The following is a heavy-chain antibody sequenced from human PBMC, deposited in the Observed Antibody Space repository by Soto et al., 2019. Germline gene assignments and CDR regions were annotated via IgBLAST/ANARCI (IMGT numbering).Heavy chain of an antibody. CDR2: ISGKNGNT. D-gene: IGHD2-15*01. CDR3: ARVSSSIVVVPDYGMDV. V-gene: IGHV1-18*04. Sequence: QVQLVQSGVEVKKPGASVKVSCKASGYTSISHGISWVRQAPGQGLEWMGWISGKNGNTNYAQKLQGRVTLTTDTSTSTAYMDLRSLRSDDTAVYYCARVSSSIVVVPDYGMDVWGQGTTVTVSS. J-gene: IGHJ6*02. CDR1: GYTSISHG.